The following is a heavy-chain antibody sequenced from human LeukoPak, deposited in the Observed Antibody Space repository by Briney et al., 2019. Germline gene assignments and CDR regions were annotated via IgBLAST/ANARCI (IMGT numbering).Heavy chain of an antibody. V-gene: IGHV4-39*01. CDR2: IYYSGST. CDR1: GGSIRSTDYY. D-gene: IGHD3-9*01. J-gene: IGHJ4*02. CDR3: TRTLYDILTASYFGSSQLFDT. Sequence: SETLSLTCTVSGGSIRSTDYYWGWVRQPPGKGLEWIGSIYYSGSTYYNPSLKSRVTISVDTSKDQFSLKLSSVTAADTAVYYCTRTLYDILTASYFGSSQLFDTWGQGTLVTASS.